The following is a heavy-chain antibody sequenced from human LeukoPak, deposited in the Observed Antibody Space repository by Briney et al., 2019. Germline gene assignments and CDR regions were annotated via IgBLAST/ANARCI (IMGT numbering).Heavy chain of an antibody. J-gene: IGHJ4*02. CDR3: ARLYYYGSGTVWGYFDY. CDR1: GFTFSSYW. Sequence: GGSLRLSCAASGFTFSSYWMSWVRQAPGKGLEWVAHIKQDGSEKYYVDSVKGRFTISRDNAKNSLYLQMNSLRAEDTAVYYCARLYYYGSGTVWGYFDYWGQGTLVTVSS. D-gene: IGHD3-10*01. V-gene: IGHV3-7*01. CDR2: IKQDGSEK.